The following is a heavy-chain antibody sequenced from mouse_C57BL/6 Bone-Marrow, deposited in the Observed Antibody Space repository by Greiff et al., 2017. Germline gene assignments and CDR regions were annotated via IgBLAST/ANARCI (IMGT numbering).Heavy chain of an antibody. V-gene: IGHV1-42*01. CDR2: INPSTGGT. J-gene: IGHJ2*01. CDR3: APGVTTPYYFDY. Sequence: VQLKESGPELVKPGASVTISCKASGYSFTGYYMNWVKQSPEKSLEWIGEINPSTGGTTYNQKFKAKATLTVDKSSSTAYMQLKSLTSEDSAVYYCAPGVTTPYYFDYWGQGTTLTVSS. D-gene: IGHD2-2*01. CDR1: GYSFTGYY.